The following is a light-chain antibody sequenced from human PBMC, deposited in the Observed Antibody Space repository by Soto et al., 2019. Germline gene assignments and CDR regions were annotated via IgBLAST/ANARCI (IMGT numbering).Light chain of an antibody. CDR3: QVWDNSSEHYV. CDR2: YDS. Sequence: SYELTQPASVSVAPGQTATITRGGDNVGSKSVQWYQHKPGQAPILVIYYDSDRPSGIPERFSGSNSGNTATLTISRVEAGDEADYYCQVWDNSSEHYVFGPGTKVTVL. CDR1: NVGSKS. J-gene: IGLJ1*01. V-gene: IGLV3-21*04.